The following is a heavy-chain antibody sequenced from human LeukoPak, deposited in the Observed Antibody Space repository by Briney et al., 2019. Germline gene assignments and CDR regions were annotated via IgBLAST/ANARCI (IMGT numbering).Heavy chain of an antibody. D-gene: IGHD3-22*01. J-gene: IGHJ4*02. CDR1: GFTFSSYS. V-gene: IGHV3-21*01. CDR2: ISSSSSYI. CDR3: ARERVYYYDSSGPAFDY. Sequence: GGSLRLSCAASGFTFSSYSMNWVRQAPGKGLEWVSSISSSSSYIYYADSVKGRFTISRDNAKNSLYLQMNSLRAEDTAVYYCARERVYYYDSSGPAFDYWGQGTLVTVSS.